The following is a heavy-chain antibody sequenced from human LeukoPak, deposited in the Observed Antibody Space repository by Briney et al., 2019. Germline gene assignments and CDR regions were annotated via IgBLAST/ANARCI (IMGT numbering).Heavy chain of an antibody. CDR1: GFTFSSCG. CDR2: LSDSGGST. Sequence: GGSLRLSCAASGFTFSSCGMSWVRQAPGKGLEWVSALSDSGGSTFYADSVKGRFTISRDNSKNTLYLQINRLRAEDTAVYYCAKDRLSSGWFNWFDPWGQGTLVTVSS. D-gene: IGHD2-15*01. CDR3: AKDRLSSGWFNWFDP. J-gene: IGHJ5*02. V-gene: IGHV3-23*01.